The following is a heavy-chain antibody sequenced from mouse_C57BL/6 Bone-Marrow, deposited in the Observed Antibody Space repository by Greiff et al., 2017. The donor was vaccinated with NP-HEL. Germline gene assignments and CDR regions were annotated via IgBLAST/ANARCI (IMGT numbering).Heavy chain of an antibody. CDR2: IWSGGST. CDR3: ASRPIYYYGSSYEYAMDY. Sequence: VQLQQSGPGLVQPSQSLSITCTVSGFSLTSYGVHWVRQSPGKGLEWLGVIWSGGSTDYNAAFISRLSISKDNSKSQVFFKMNSLQADDTAIYYCASRPIYYYGSSYEYAMDYWGQGTSVTVSS. D-gene: IGHD1-1*01. V-gene: IGHV2-2*01. CDR1: GFSLTSYG. J-gene: IGHJ4*01.